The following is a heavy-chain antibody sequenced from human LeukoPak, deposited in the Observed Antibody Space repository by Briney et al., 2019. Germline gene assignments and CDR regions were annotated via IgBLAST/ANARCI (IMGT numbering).Heavy chain of an antibody. Sequence: ASVKVSRKASGYTFTNFGISWVRPAPGQGLEWMGWISAYNGNTNFAQKLQGRVTMTTDTSTSTAYMELRGLRFNDTAVYYCARAVQWLVGDFDYWGQGTLVTVSS. CDR3: ARAVQWLVGDFDY. D-gene: IGHD6-19*01. CDR2: ISAYNGNT. CDR1: GYTFTNFG. J-gene: IGHJ4*02. V-gene: IGHV1-18*01.